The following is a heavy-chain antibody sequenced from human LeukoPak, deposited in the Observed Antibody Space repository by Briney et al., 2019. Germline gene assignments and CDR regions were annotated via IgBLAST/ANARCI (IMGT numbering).Heavy chain of an antibody. CDR2: IDTAGNT. CDR1: GFTFSSYA. D-gene: IGHD5-18*01. J-gene: IGHJ6*02. V-gene: IGHV3-13*01. CDR3: TLSYGRGFNYYYGMDV. Sequence: GGSLRLSCAASGFTFSSYAMSWVRQAPGKGLEWVSAIDTAGNTYYPGSVKGRFTISRENAKNSLYLQMNSLRAGDTAVYYCTLSYGRGFNYYYGMDVWGQGTTVTVSS.